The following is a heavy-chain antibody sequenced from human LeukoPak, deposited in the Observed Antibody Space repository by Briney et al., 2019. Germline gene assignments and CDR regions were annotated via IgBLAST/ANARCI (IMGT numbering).Heavy chain of an antibody. J-gene: IGHJ4*02. CDR2: ISWNSGSI. V-gene: IGHV3-9*01. Sequence: PGGSLRLSCAASGFTFDDYAMHWVRQAPGKGLEWVSGISWNSGSIGYADSVKGRFTISRDNAKNSLYLQMNSLRAEDTAVYYCARASSTSCYYWGQGTLVTVSS. D-gene: IGHD2-2*01. CDR3: ARASSTSCYY. CDR1: GFTFDDYA.